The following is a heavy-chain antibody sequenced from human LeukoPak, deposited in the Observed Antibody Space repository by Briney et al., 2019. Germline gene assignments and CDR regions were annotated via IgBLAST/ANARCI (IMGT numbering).Heavy chain of an antibody. D-gene: IGHD3-22*01. CDR2: IYYSGTT. J-gene: IGHJ3*02. Sequence: SETLSLTCTVSGGSIGSHYWSWIRQPPGEGLEWMGYIYYSGTTSYNPSLKIRVTISVDTSKTKFSLKMSSVTAADTAVYYCARDYYDSRGEAFDIWGLGTLVTVSS. CDR1: GGSIGSHY. V-gene: IGHV4-59*11. CDR3: ARDYYDSRGEAFDI.